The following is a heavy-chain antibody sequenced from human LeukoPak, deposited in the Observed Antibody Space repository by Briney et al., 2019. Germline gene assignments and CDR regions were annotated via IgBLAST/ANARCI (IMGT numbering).Heavy chain of an antibody. J-gene: IGHJ3*02. Sequence: GGSLRLSCAASGFTASSIYMSWVRQAPGKGLGWVSVIYSGGSTYYADSVKGRFTISRDNSKNTLYLQMNSLRAEDTAVYYCARDHGYYDSSGYLFDIWGQGTMVTVSS. D-gene: IGHD3-22*01. CDR2: IYSGGST. V-gene: IGHV3-53*01. CDR3: ARDHGYYDSSGYLFDI. CDR1: GFTASSIY.